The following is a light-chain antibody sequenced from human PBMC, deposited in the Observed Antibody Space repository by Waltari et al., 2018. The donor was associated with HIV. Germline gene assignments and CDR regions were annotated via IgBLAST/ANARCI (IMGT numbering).Light chain of an antibody. CDR3: HQYDAIPYT. V-gene: IGKV1-NL1*01. CDR2: AAS. CDR1: RAISNS. Sequence: DIQMTQSPSSLSASVGDRVPFSCRASRAISNSVAWYQLKPGGAPKLLIFAASRLETGVPSRFSGSSSGTDFTLTINNLQPEDFASYFCHQYDAIPYTFGQGTNLEIK. J-gene: IGKJ2*01.